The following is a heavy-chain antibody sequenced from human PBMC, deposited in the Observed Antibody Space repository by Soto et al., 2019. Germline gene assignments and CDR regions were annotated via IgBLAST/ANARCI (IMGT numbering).Heavy chain of an antibody. V-gene: IGHV4-39*01. CDR2: IYYRGNT. Sequence: SETLSLTCSVSGASISSTRYYWGWIRQPPGKGLEWIGTIYYRGNTYYNPYLRSRVTMSVDTTKNQFSLKLSSVTAADTAVYYCARREIYGDSIDLWGQGTLVTVSS. CDR3: ARREIYGDSIDL. CDR1: GASISSTRYY. D-gene: IGHD4-17*01. J-gene: IGHJ4*02.